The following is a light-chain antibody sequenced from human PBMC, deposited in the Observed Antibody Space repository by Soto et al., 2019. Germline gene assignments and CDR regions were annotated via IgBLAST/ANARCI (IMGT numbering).Light chain of an antibody. J-gene: IGLJ2*01. CDR1: SSDVGGYNY. Sequence: QSALTQPASVSGSPGQSITISCTGTSSDVGGYNYVSWYQQHPGKAPKLMIYEVSNRTAGVSNRFSGSKSGNTASLTISGLQAEDDADYYCSSYTSSSPVVFGGGTKLTVL. CDR2: EVS. CDR3: SSYTSSSPVV. V-gene: IGLV2-14*01.